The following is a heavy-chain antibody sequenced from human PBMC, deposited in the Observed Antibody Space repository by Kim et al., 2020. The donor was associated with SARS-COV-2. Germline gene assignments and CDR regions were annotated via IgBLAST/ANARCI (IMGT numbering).Heavy chain of an antibody. CDR2: ISSSSSYI. CDR1: GFTFSSYS. V-gene: IGHV3-21*01. D-gene: IGHD7-27*01. J-gene: IGHJ4*02. CDR3: TRDLSTGDPQGFDY. Sequence: GGSLRLSCAASGFTFSSYSMNWVRQAPGKGLEWVSTISSSSSYIYYADSVKGRFTISRDNAKNSVCLQMNSLRAEDTAVYYCTRDLSTGDPQGFDYWGQGTLVTVSS.